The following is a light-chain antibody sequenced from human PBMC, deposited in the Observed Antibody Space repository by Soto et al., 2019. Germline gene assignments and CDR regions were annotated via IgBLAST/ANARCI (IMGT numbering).Light chain of an antibody. CDR3: SSYTSSSTLV. Sequence: QPASVSGSPGQSITISCTGTSSDVGGYNYVSWYQQHPGKAPKLMIYDVSNRPSGVSNRSSGSKSGNTASLTISGLQAEDEADYYCSSYTSSSTLVFGGGTKLTVL. CDR1: SSDVGGYNY. V-gene: IGLV2-14*03. CDR2: DVS. J-gene: IGLJ2*01.